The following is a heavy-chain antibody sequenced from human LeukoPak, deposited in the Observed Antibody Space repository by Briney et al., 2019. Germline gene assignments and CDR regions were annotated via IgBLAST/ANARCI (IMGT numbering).Heavy chain of an antibody. Sequence: GGSLRLSCVASGFTFSSYEMNWVRQAPGKGLEWVAVISYDETNKYYEDSVKGRFTISRDSSKNTLYLQMSSLRDEDTAVYYCAKNNDYGGSYWYFDLWGRGTLVTVSS. CDR1: GFTFSSYE. D-gene: IGHD4-23*01. CDR3: AKNNDYGGSYWYFDL. CDR2: ISYDETNK. J-gene: IGHJ2*01. V-gene: IGHV3-30*04.